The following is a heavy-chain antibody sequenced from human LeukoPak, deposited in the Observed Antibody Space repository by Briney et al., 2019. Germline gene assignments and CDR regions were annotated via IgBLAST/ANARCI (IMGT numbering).Heavy chain of an antibody. V-gene: IGHV2-5*01. D-gene: IGHD2-2*02. CDR2: IYWNDDK. Sequence: SGPTLVNPPQTLTLTCTFSGFSLSTSGVGVGWIRQPPGKALEWLALIYWNDDKRDSPSLKSRLTITKDTSKNQVVLTMTNMDPVDTATYYCARGYCSSTSCYTFDIWGQGTMVTVSS. J-gene: IGHJ3*02. CDR1: GFSLSTSGVG. CDR3: ARGYCSSTSCYTFDI.